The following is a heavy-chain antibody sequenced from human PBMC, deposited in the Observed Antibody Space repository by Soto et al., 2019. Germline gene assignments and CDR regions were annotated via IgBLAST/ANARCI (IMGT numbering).Heavy chain of an antibody. D-gene: IGHD6-6*01. V-gene: IGHV3-48*02. J-gene: IGHJ2*01. CDR3: ARDSASYSSSSGIYWYLDL. CDR1: GFTFSSYG. Sequence: EVQLVESGGGLAQPGGSLRLSCAASGFTFSSYGMNWVRQAPGKGLEWVSYISTGSASIYYADSVKGRFTISRDNAKNSLFLKMNRLREGDTAVYYCARDSASYSSSSGIYWYLDLWVRGTLVTVSS. CDR2: ISTGSASI.